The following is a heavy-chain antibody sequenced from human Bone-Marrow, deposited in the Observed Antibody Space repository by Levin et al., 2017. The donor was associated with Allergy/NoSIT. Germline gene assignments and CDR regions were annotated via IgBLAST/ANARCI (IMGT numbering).Heavy chain of an antibody. D-gene: IGHD3-16*01. Sequence: GGSLRLSCVASGFTFSSYSMNWVRQAPGKGLEWVSYISVGSSTVYYTDSVKGRFTISRDSAKNSLYLQMNSLRDEDTAVYYCARDSGSYYDRFDCWGQGTLVTVSS. CDR3: ARDSGSYYDRFDC. J-gene: IGHJ4*02. CDR1: GFTFSSYS. CDR2: ISVGSSTV. V-gene: IGHV3-48*02.